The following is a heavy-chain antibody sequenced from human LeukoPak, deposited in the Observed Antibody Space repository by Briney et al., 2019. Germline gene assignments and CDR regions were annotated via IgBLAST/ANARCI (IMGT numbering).Heavy chain of an antibody. D-gene: IGHD1-1*01. J-gene: IGHJ4*02. Sequence: GGSLRPSCATSGFTFNHYGIHWVRQAPGKGLGWVAVTWHHGTKKYYGDSVTGRFTISRNDSKNTLYLQMNNLRDEDTAIYYGAKGSGMSVVGGPLDYWGQGTLVSVSS. CDR1: GFTFNHYG. CDR3: AKGSGMSVVGGPLDY. V-gene: IGHV3-33*06. CDR2: TWHHGTKK.